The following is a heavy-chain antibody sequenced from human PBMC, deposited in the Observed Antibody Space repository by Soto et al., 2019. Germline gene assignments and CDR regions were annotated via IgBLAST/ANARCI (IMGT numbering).Heavy chain of an antibody. J-gene: IGHJ4*02. CDR3: ARRDGAYSSGWSYFDY. D-gene: IGHD6-19*01. Sequence: PSETLSLTCTVSGGSISSYYWSWIRQPPGKGLEWIGYIYYSGSTNYNPSLKSRVTISVDTSKNQFSLKLSSVTAADTAVYYCARRDGAYSSGWSYFDYWGQGTLVTVS. CDR1: GGSISSYY. CDR2: IYYSGST. V-gene: IGHV4-59*08.